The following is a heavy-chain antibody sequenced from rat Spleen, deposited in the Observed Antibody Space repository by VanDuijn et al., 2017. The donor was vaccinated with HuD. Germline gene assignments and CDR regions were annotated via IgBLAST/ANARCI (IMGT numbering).Heavy chain of an antibody. CDR2: ISYDGGST. Sequence: EVQLVESGGGSVQPGRSLKFSCAASGFTFSDYYMAWVRQAPTKGLEWVASISYDGGSTYYRDSVKGRFTISRDNAESSLNLEMDSLRSEDTATYYCVRYSGKYYGYNFLDYWGQGVMVTVSS. D-gene: IGHD1-9*01. CDR3: VRYSGKYYGYNFLDY. J-gene: IGHJ2*01. CDR1: GFTFSDYY. V-gene: IGHV5-17*01.